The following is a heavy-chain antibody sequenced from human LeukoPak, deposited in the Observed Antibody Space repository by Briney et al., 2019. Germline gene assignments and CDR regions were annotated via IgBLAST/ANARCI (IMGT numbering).Heavy chain of an antibody. J-gene: IGHJ5*02. Sequence: ASVTVSFKASGYTFTIYAMHWVGQAPGQRREWMGWINAGNGNTKYSQKFQGRVTITRDTSASTAYMELSSLRSEDTAVYYCARSPVAGVDWFDPWGQGTLVTVSS. V-gene: IGHV1-3*01. CDR3: ARSPVAGVDWFDP. CDR1: GYTFTIYA. CDR2: INAGNGNT. D-gene: IGHD6-19*01.